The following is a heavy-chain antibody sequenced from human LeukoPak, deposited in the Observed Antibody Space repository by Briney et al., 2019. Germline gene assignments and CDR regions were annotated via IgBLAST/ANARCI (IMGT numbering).Heavy chain of an antibody. CDR3: AGSTVTTVSYYYGMDV. Sequence: GASLRLSCAASGFTFSSYAMRWVRQAPGEGLEWVSAISGSGGSTYYADSVKGRFTISRDNSKNTLYLQMNSLRAEDTAVYYCAGSTVTTVSYYYGMDVWGQGTTVTVSS. CDR2: ISGSGGST. V-gene: IGHV3-23*01. CDR1: GFTFSSYA. D-gene: IGHD4-17*01. J-gene: IGHJ6*02.